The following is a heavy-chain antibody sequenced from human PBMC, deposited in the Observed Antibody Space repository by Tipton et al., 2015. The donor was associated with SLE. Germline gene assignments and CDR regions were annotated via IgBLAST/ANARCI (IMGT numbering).Heavy chain of an antibody. Sequence: TLSLTCTVSGPSLSSSTYDWGWIRQPPGKGLEWIGSTYITGNTHYTPSLQSRVTISVDTSKNQVSLKLRSVTAADTALYYCSRGVGRAKWYNRYYMDVWGKGTTVIVSS. V-gene: IGHV4-39*07. J-gene: IGHJ6*03. CDR2: TYITGNT. CDR3: SRGVGRAKWYNRYYMDV. CDR1: GPSLSSSTYD. D-gene: IGHD1-1*01.